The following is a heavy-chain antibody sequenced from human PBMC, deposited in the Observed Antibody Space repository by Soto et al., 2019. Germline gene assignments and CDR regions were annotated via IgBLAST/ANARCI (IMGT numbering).Heavy chain of an antibody. V-gene: IGHV3-7*05. CDR2: IKQDGSEK. CDR1: GFTFTNYW. CDR3: VRAAS. J-gene: IGHJ5*02. Sequence: GGSLRLSCATSGFTFTNYWLSWVRQAPGKGLEWVANIKQDGSEKYYVDSVKGRFTISRDNAKNSLSLQMNSLRADDTAVYYCVRAASWGQGAWVTVSS.